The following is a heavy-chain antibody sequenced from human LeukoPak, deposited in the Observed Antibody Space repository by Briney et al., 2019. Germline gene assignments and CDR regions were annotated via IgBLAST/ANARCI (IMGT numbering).Heavy chain of an antibody. Sequence: QPGGSLRLSCAASGFTFSSYAMNWVRQAPGKGLEWVSGISGSGGNTNFADSVKGRFTISRDNSNNTLYLQMNSLRAEDTAVYYCAKDLQRTTITSTSFDYWDQGTLVTVSS. CDR2: ISGSGGNT. V-gene: IGHV3-23*01. J-gene: IGHJ4*02. CDR1: GFTFSSYA. CDR3: AKDLQRTTITSTSFDY. D-gene: IGHD4-11*01.